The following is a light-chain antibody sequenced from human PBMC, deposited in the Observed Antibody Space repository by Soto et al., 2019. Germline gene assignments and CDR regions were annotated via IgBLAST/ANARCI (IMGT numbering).Light chain of an antibody. CDR1: SSDVGGYNY. J-gene: IGLJ2*01. Sequence: SALTQPPSVSGSPGQSVTISCTGTSSDVGGYNYVSWYQQHPGKAPKLMIYDVSKRPSGVPDRFSGSKSGNTASLTISGLQAEDEADYYCCSYAGNYILVFGGGTQLTVL. V-gene: IGLV2-11*01. CDR3: CSYAGNYILV. CDR2: DVS.